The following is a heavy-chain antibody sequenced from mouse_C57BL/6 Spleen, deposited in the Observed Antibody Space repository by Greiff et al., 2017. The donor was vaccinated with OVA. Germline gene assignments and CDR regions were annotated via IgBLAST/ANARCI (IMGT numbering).Heavy chain of an antibody. V-gene: IGHV5-17*01. Sequence: VKLMESGGGLVKPGGSLKLSCAASGFPFSDYGMHWVRQAPEKGLEWVAYISSVSSTIYYADTVKGRFTISRDNAKNTLFLQMTSLRSEDTAMYYCARPYYGSRGAMDYWGQGTSVTVSS. CDR2: ISSVSSTI. CDR1: GFPFSDYG. CDR3: ARPYYGSRGAMDY. D-gene: IGHD1-1*01. J-gene: IGHJ4*01.